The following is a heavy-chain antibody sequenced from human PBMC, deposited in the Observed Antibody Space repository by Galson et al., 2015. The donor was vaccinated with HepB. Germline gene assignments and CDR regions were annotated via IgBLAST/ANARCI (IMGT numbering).Heavy chain of an antibody. V-gene: IGHV3-43*01. CDR1: GFSFDDYT. CDR3: AKDIGYGDYDDAFDM. D-gene: IGHD4-17*01. J-gene: IGHJ3*02. CDR2: FSWDGNT. Sequence: SLRLSCAASGFSFDDYTMHWVRQAPRKGLEWISLFSWDGNTYYADSVKGRFTISRDNSKNSLYLQMNSLRTEDTALYYCAKDIGYGDYDDAFDMWGQGTMVTVSS.